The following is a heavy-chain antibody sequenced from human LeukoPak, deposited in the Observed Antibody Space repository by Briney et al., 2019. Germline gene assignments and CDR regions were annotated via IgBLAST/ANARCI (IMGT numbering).Heavy chain of an antibody. J-gene: IGHJ4*02. V-gene: IGHV1-24*01. Sequence: ASVKVSCKVSGYTLTELSMHWVRQAPGKGLEWMGGFDPEDGGTIYAQKFQGRVTMTRDTSTSTVYMELSSLRSEDTAVYYCAYDSGSFYYFDYWGQGTLVTVSS. CDR1: GYTLTELS. CDR2: FDPEDGGT. CDR3: AYDSGSFYYFDY. D-gene: IGHD1-26*01.